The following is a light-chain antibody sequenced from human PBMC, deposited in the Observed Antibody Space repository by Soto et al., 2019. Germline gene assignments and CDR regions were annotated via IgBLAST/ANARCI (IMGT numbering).Light chain of an antibody. V-gene: IGLV1-44*01. CDR2: SSY. Sequence: QSVLTQPPSASGAPGQRVNISCSGSNSNIGSYTVNWYQQLPGTAPKLLIYSSYQRPSGVPDRFSGSKSGTSGSLVISGLQSEDEADYYCAAWDDSLNGWVFGGGTQVTVL. CDR3: AAWDDSLNGWV. CDR1: NSNIGSYT. J-gene: IGLJ2*01.